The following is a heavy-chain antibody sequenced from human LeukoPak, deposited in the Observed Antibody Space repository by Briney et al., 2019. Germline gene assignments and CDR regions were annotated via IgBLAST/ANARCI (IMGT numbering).Heavy chain of an antibody. D-gene: IGHD6-13*01. V-gene: IGHV4-59*01. CDR1: GGSISSYY. J-gene: IGHJ6*02. CDR3: AREGGSSWFIDDARRLDV. Sequence: SETLSLTCTVSGGSISSYYWSWIRQPPGKGLEWIGYIYYSGSTNYNPSLKSRVTISVDTSKNQFSLKLSSVTAADTAVYYCAREGGSSWFIDDARRLDVWGQGTTVTVSS. CDR2: IYYSGST.